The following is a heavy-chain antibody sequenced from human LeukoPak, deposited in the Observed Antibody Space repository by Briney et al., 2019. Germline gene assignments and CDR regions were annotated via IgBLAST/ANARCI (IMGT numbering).Heavy chain of an antibody. CDR2: INHSGST. Sequence: SETLSLTCAVYGGSFSGYYWSWIRQPPGKGLEWIGEINHSGSTNYNPSLKSRVTISVDTSKNQFSLKLSSVTAADTAVYYCARVDYGGGVFDYWGPGTLVTVSS. CDR3: ARVDYGGGVFDY. J-gene: IGHJ4*02. CDR1: GGSFSGYY. V-gene: IGHV4-34*01. D-gene: IGHD4-23*01.